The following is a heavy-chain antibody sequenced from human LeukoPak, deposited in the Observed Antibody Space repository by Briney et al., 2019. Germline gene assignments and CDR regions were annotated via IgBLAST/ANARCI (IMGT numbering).Heavy chain of an antibody. Sequence: SVKVSCKASGGTFSSYAISWVRQAPGQGLEWMGRIIPILGIANYAQKFQGRVTITADKSTSTAYMELSSLRSEDTAVYYCARDYGSGSSRWFDPWGQGTLVTVSS. CDR2: IIPILGIA. V-gene: IGHV1-69*04. CDR1: GGTFSSYA. D-gene: IGHD3-10*01. J-gene: IGHJ5*02. CDR3: ARDYGSGSSRWFDP.